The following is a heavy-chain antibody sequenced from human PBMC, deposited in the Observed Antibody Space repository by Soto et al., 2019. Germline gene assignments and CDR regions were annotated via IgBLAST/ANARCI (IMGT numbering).Heavy chain of an antibody. D-gene: IGHD6-19*01. J-gene: IGHJ6*02. V-gene: IGHV5-51*01. Sequence: EVSTNISGYPSCYHFTIHYISRARQMPRKGLKWVGIIYPGDSDTRYSPSFQGQVTISADKSISTAYLQWSSLKASDTAMYYCARLGAFSSGWPYYYYYGMDVWGQGTTVTVSS. CDR2: IYPGDSDT. CDR1: CYHFTIHY. CDR3: ARLGAFSSGWPYYYYYGMDV.